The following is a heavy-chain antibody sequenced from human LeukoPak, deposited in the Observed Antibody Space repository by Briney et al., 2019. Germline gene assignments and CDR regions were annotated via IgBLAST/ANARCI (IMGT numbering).Heavy chain of an antibody. J-gene: IGHJ6*03. CDR3: ARVLRKGPYGDGGYFYFFMDV. V-gene: IGHV4-38-2*02. D-gene: IGHD4-17*01. CDR2: IYHSGNT. Sequence: SETLSLTCTVSGYSISTSYYWGWIRQPPGKGVEWIGSIYHSGNTYYNPSLKSRVTISVDTSKNQFSLQLNSVTPEDTAVYYCARVLRKGPYGDGGYFYFFMDVWGKGTTVTVSS. CDR1: GYSISTSYY.